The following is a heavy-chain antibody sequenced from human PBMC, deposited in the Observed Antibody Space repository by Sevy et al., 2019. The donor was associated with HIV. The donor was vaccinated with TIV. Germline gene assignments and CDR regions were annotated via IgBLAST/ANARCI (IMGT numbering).Heavy chain of an antibody. V-gene: IGHV3-7*01. D-gene: IGHD3-10*01. CDR2: INQDGSET. J-gene: IGHJ4*02. Sequence: GGSLRLSCAASGFTFSSYWMSWVRQAPGKGLEWVATINQDGSETLYVDSVKGRFTISRHNPRKSLYLQMNSLSAEDTDVYYCARLFYGSADYWGQGTLVTVSS. CDR3: ARLFYGSADY. CDR1: GFTFSSYW.